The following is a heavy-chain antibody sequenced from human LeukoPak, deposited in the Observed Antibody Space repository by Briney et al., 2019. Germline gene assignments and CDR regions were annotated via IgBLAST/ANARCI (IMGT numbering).Heavy chain of an antibody. J-gene: IGHJ4*02. CDR3: ASSGGHPYCSSTSCLIDY. V-gene: IGHV1-69*06. D-gene: IGHD2-2*01. Sequence: SVKLSCKASGASFSCYAISWMRHAPGQGLGWMGGIIPIFGTANYAQKFQGRVTITADKSTSTAYMELSSLRSEDTAVYYCASSGGHPYCSSTSCLIDYWGQGTLVTVSS. CDR2: IIPIFGTA. CDR1: GASFSCYA.